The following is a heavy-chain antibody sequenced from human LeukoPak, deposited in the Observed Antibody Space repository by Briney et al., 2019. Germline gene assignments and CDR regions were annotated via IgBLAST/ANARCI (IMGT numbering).Heavy chain of an antibody. CDR2: IYYSGST. J-gene: IGHJ4*02. Sequence: NPSETLSLTCTVSGGSISSHYWSWIRQPPGKGLEWIGYIYYSGSTNYNPSLKSRVTISVDTSKNQFSLKLSSVTAADTAVYYCARDGSYHDSSGIFDYWGQGTLVTVSS. D-gene: IGHD3-22*01. V-gene: IGHV4-59*11. CDR1: GGSISSHY. CDR3: ARDGSYHDSSGIFDY.